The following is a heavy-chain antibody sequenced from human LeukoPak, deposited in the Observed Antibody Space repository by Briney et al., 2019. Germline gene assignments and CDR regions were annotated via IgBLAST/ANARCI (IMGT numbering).Heavy chain of an antibody. CDR3: ARGLTIFGERFDAFDI. V-gene: IGHV1-18*01. D-gene: IGHD3-3*01. Sequence: GASVKVSCKASGYIFTNYGITWVRQAPGQGLEWVGWISTFNDLTKYAQKVQGRVTMTTDTSARTAYMELRSLRSDDTAVYYCARGLTIFGERFDAFDIWGQGTMVTVSS. J-gene: IGHJ3*02. CDR1: GYIFTNYG. CDR2: ISTFNDLT.